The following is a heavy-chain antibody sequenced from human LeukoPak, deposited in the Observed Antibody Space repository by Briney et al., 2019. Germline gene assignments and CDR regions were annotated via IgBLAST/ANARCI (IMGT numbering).Heavy chain of an antibody. CDR1: GFTFSTYA. V-gene: IGHV4-34*01. CDR2: INHSGST. CDR3: ARHGDYYGSGSRY. J-gene: IGHJ4*02. Sequence: PGGSLRLSCAASGFTFSTYAMSWVRQAPGKGLEWIGEINHSGSTNYNPSLKSRVTISVDTSKNQFSLKLSSVTAADTAVYYCARHGDYYGSGSRYWGQGTLVTVSS. D-gene: IGHD3-10*01.